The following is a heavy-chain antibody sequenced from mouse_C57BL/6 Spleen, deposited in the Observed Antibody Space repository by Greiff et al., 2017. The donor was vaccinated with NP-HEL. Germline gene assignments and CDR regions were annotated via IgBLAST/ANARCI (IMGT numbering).Heavy chain of an antibody. CDR1: GYTFTSYW. J-gene: IGHJ4*01. Sequence: VQLQQPGAELVKPGASVKLSCKASGYTFTSYWMHWVKQRPGQCLEWIGMIHPNSGSTNYNEKFKSKATLTVDKSSSTAYMQLSSLTSEDSAVYYCARDSNWNYAMDYWGQGTSVTVSS. CDR2: IHPNSGST. V-gene: IGHV1-64*01. CDR3: ARDSNWNYAMDY. D-gene: IGHD2-5*01.